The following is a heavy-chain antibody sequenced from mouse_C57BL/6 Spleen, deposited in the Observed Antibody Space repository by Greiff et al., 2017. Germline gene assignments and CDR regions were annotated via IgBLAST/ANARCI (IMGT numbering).Heavy chain of an antibody. CDR1: GFTFSSYA. CDR3: ARDPPGYFDY. J-gene: IGHJ2*01. V-gene: IGHV5-4*01. Sequence: EVKLEESGGGLVKPGGSLKLSCAASGFTFSSYAMSWVRQTPEKRLEWVATISDGGSYTYYPDNVKGRFTISRDNAKNNLYLQMSHLKSEDTAMYYCARDPPGYFDYWGQGTTLTVSS. CDR2: ISDGGSYT.